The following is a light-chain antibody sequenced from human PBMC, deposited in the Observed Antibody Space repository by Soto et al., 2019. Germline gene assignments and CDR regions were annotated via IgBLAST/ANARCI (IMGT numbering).Light chain of an antibody. CDR1: QSVSSY. CDR3: QQRSNWPLT. V-gene: IGKV3-11*01. Sequence: EIVLTQSPATLSLSPGDRPTLSCRASQSVSSYLAWYQQKPGQAPRLLIYDASNRATGIPARFSGSGSGTDFTLTISSLEPEDFAVYYCQQRSNWPLTFGGGTKVDIK. J-gene: IGKJ4*01. CDR2: DAS.